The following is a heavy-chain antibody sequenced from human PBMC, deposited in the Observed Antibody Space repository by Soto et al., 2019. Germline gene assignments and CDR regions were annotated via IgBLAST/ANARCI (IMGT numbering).Heavy chain of an antibody. CDR2: IYYSGST. D-gene: IGHD6-13*01. CDR3: ARGRLIAAAANWFDP. CDR1: GGSISSYY. V-gene: IGHV4-59*01. J-gene: IGHJ5*02. Sequence: PSETLSLTXTVSGGSISSYYWSWIRQPPGKGLEWIGYIYYSGSTNYNPSLKSRVTISVDTSKNQFSLKLSSVTAADTAVYYCARGRLIAAAANWFDPWGQGTLVTVSS.